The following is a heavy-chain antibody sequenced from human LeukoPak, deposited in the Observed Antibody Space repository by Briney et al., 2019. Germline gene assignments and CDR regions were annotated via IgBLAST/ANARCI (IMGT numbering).Heavy chain of an antibody. CDR2: ISPYNGNT. V-gene: IGHV1-18*04. Sequence: ASVKVSCKASGYTFSDFYIHWVRQAPGQGLEWMGWISPYNGNTNYAQKLQGRVTMTTDTSTSTAYMELRSLRSDDTAVYYCARASRDGYNFDYWGQGTLVTVSS. CDR1: GYTFSDFY. CDR3: ARASRDGYNFDY. D-gene: IGHD5-24*01. J-gene: IGHJ4*02.